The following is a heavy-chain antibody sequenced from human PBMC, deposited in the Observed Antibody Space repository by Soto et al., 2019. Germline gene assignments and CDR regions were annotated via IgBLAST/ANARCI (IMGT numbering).Heavy chain of an antibody. J-gene: IGHJ6*02. CDR2: IWYDGSNK. V-gene: IGHV3-33*01. D-gene: IGHD5-12*01. CDR1: GFTFSSYG. CDR3: ARDTMATSERYYYYYGMDV. Sequence: QVQLVESGGGVVQPGRSLRLSCAASGFTFSSYGMHWVRQAPGKGLEWVAVIWYDGSNKYYADSVKGRFTSSRDNSKNTLYLQMNSLRDEDTAVYYCARDTMATSERYYYYYGMDVWGQGTTVTVSS.